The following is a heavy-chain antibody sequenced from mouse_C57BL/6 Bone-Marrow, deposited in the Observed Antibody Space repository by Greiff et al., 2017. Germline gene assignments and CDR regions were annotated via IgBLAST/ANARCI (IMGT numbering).Heavy chain of an antibody. CDR1: GYSITSGYY. D-gene: IGHD2-3*01. J-gene: IGHJ4*01. V-gene: IGHV3-6*01. CDR3: ARVGDGYSYAMDY. Sequence: EVQLVESGPGLVKPSQSLSLTCSVTGYSITSGYYWNWIRQFPGNQLGWMGYISYDGSNNYNPSLKNRISFTRDTSKNQFFLKLNSVTTEDTATYYCARVGDGYSYAMDYWGQGTSVTVSS. CDR2: ISYDGSN.